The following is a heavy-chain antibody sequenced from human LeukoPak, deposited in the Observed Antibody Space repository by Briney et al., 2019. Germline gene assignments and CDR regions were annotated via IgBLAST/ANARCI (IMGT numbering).Heavy chain of an antibody. CDR2: INHSGST. J-gene: IGHJ4*02. Sequence: SETLSLTCAVYGGSFSGYYWSWIRQPPGKGLEWIGEINHSGSTNYNPSLKSRVTISVDTSKNQFSLKLSSVTAADTAVYYCAKGIVAAAGVRNYWGQGTLVTVSS. CDR1: GGSFSGYY. CDR3: AKGIVAAAGVRNY. D-gene: IGHD6-13*01. V-gene: IGHV4-34*01.